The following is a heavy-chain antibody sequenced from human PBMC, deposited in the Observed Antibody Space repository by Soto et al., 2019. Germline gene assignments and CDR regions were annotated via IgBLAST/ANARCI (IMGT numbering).Heavy chain of an antibody. CDR3: ARGHVVSSGYYPMTNWFDP. D-gene: IGHD3-22*01. CDR2: IIPIFGTA. Sequence: QVQLVQSGAEVKKPGSSVKVSCKASGGTFSSYAISWVRQAPGQGLEWMGGIIPIFGTANYAQKFQGRVTITADESTSTAYMELSSLRSEDTAVYYCARGHVVSSGYYPMTNWFDPWGQGALVTVSS. CDR1: GGTFSSYA. J-gene: IGHJ5*02. V-gene: IGHV1-69*01.